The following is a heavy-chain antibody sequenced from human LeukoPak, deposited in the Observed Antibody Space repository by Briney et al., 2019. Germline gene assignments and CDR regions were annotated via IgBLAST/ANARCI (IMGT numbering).Heavy chain of an antibody. CDR1: GYTFTSYG. V-gene: IGHV1-18*01. CDR2: ISAYNGNT. Sequence: ASVKVSCKASGYTFTSYGISWVRQAPGQGLEWMGWISAYNGNTNYAQKLQGRVTMTTDTSTSTAYMELRSLRPDDTAVYYCARDCYDSSGYARRAFDIWGQGTMVTVSS. J-gene: IGHJ3*02. D-gene: IGHD3-22*01. CDR3: ARDCYDSSGYARRAFDI.